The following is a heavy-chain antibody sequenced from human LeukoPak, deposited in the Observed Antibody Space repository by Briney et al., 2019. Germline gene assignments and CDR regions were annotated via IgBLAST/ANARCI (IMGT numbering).Heavy chain of an antibody. CDR2: IYYSGST. J-gene: IGHJ4*02. Sequence: SETLSLTCTVSGGSISSSSYYWGWIRQPPGKGLEWIGGIYYSGSTYYNPSLKSRVTISVDTSKNQFSLKLSSVTAADTAVYYCARRHSIAVAGTPYFDYWGQGTLVTVSS. CDR3: ARRHSIAVAGTPYFDY. CDR1: GGSISSSSYY. V-gene: IGHV4-39*01. D-gene: IGHD6-19*01.